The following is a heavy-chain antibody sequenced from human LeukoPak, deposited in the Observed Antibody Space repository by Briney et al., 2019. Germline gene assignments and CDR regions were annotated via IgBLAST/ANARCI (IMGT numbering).Heavy chain of an antibody. J-gene: IGHJ4*02. V-gene: IGHV3-53*01. CDR2: IYSGGSI. CDR1: GFTVSSNY. Sequence: PGGSLRLSCAASGFTVSSNYMSWVRQAPGKGLEWVSVIYSGGSIYYADSVKGRFTISRDNSKNTLYFQMNSLRAEDTAVYYCARDPSRGLYYFNHWGQGTLVTVSS. CDR3: ARDPSRGLYYFNH. D-gene: IGHD3/OR15-3a*01.